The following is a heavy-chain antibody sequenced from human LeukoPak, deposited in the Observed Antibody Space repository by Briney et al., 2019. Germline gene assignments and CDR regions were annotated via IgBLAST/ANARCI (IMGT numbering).Heavy chain of an antibody. CDR3: ASPRVGKYGEPLDY. CDR1: GGSISSSSYY. V-gene: IGHV4-39*01. D-gene: IGHD4-17*01. CDR2: IYYSGST. J-gene: IGHJ4*02. Sequence: SETLSLTCTVSGGSISSSSYYWGWIRQPPGKGLEWIGSIYYSGSTYYNPSLKSRVTISVDTSKNQFSLKLSSVTAADTAVYYCASPRVGKYGEPLDYWGQGTLVTVSS.